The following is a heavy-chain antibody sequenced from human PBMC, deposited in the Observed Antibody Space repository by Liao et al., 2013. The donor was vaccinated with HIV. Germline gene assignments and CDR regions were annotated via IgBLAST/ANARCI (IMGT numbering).Heavy chain of an antibody. Sequence: QVQLQESGPGLVKPSQTLSLTCTVSGGSISSGDYYWSWIRQPPGKGLEWIGYIYYSGSTYYNPSLKSRVTISVDTSKNQFSLKLSSVTAADTAVYYCARGYVSGGSCYWGDAFDYLGPRDNGHRLF. D-gene: IGHD2-15*01. J-gene: IGHJ3*02. CDR2: IYYSGST. CDR1: GGSISSGDYY. CDR3: ARGYVSGGSCYWGDAFDY. V-gene: IGHV4-30-4*08.